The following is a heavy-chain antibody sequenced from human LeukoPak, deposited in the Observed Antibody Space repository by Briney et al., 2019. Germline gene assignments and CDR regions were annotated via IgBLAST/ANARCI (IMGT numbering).Heavy chain of an antibody. V-gene: IGHV4-39*01. CDR2: IYYSGST. Sequence: PSETLSLTCTVSGGSISSSSYYWGWIRQPPGKGLEWIGSIYYSGSTYYNPSPKSRVTISVDTSKNQFSLKLSSVTAADTAVYHCARQDGGYYYYYMDVWGKGTTVTVSS. J-gene: IGHJ6*03. CDR3: ARQDGGYYYYYMDV. CDR1: GGSISSSSYY.